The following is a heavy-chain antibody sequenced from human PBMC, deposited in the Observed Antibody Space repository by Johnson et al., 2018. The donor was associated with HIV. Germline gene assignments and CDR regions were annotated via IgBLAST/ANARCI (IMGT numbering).Heavy chain of an antibody. CDR1: GFTVSSNY. CDR2: IYSGGST. V-gene: IGHV3-53*01. J-gene: IGHJ3*02. CDR3: ARAGRDGYTCDVFDI. D-gene: IGHD5-24*01. Sequence: VQLVESGGGLVQPGRSLRLSCAASGFTVSSNYMSWVRQAPGKGLEWVSVIYSGGSTYYADSVKGRCTISRDNSKNTLYLQMNSLSAEETAVYYCARAGRDGYTCDVFDIWGQGTLVTVSS.